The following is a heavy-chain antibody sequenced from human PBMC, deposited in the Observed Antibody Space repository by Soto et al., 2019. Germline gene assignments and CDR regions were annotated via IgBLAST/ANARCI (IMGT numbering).Heavy chain of an antibody. CDR2: TYYRSKWYN. CDR3: ARDQGYYYDSSGYYRSGAFDI. Sequence: PSQTLSLTCAISGDSVSSNSAAWNWIGHSPSRGLEWLGRTYYRSKWYNDYAVSVKSRITINPDTSKNQFSLQLNSVTPEDAAVYYCARDQGYYYDSSGYYRSGAFDIWGQGTMVTVSS. J-gene: IGHJ3*02. CDR1: GDSVSSNSAA. V-gene: IGHV6-1*01. D-gene: IGHD3-22*01.